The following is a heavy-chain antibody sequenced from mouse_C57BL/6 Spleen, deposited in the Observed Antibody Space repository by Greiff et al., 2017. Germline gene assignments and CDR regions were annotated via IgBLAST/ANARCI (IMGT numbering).Heavy chain of an antibody. V-gene: IGHV1-69*01. CDR1: GYTFTSYW. J-gene: IGHJ1*03. CDR3: ARRAYFGYFDV. Sequence: QVQLQQPGAELVMPGASVKLSCKASGYTFTSYWMHWVKQRPGQGLEWIGEIDPSDSYTNYNQKFKGKSTLTVDKSSSTAYMQLSSLTSEDSAVYYCARRAYFGYFDVWGTGTTVTVSS. D-gene: IGHD3-1*01. CDR2: IDPSDSYT.